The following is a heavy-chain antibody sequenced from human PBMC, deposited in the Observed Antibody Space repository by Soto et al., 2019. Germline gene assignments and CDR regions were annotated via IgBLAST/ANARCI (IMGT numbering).Heavy chain of an antibody. CDR1: VFTFSSYE. V-gene: IGHV3-48*03. CDR3: ARYKVSSGYYRNYYYYYGMDV. CDR2: ISSSGSTI. J-gene: IGHJ6*02. Sequence: LXLSCAALVFTFSSYEMNWVRQAPGKGLEWVSYISSSGSTIYYADSVKGRFTISRDNAKNSLYLQMNSLRAEDTAVYYCARYKVSSGYYRNYYYYYGMDVWGQGTTVTVSS. D-gene: IGHD3-22*01.